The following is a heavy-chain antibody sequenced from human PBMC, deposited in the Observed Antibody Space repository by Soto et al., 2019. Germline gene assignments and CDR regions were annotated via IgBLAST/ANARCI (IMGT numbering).Heavy chain of an antibody. CDR2: ISAYNGNT. CDR3: ARDEAYKWNDGGWFDP. V-gene: IGHV1-18*01. J-gene: IGHJ5*02. Sequence: QVQLVQSGAEVKKPGASVKVSCKASGYTFTSYGISWVRQASGQGLEWMGWISAYNGNTKYAQKLQGRVTMTTDTATSTAYMELRRLRSDDTAGYYCARDEAYKWNDGGWFDPWCQGTLVTVSS. CDR1: GYTFTSYG. D-gene: IGHD1-1*01.